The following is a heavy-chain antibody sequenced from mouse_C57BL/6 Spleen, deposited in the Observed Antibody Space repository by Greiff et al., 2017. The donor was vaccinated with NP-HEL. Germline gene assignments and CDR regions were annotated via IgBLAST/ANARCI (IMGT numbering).Heavy chain of an antibody. Sequence: QVQLQQSGPELVKPGASVKISCKASGYAFSSSWMNWVKQRPGKGLEWIGRIYPGDGDTNYNGKFKGKATLTADKSSSTAYMQLSSLTSEDSAVYFCASGYYGSSYGWYFDVWGTGTTVTVSS. V-gene: IGHV1-82*01. D-gene: IGHD1-1*01. J-gene: IGHJ1*03. CDR2: IYPGDGDT. CDR3: ASGYYGSSYGWYFDV. CDR1: GYAFSSSW.